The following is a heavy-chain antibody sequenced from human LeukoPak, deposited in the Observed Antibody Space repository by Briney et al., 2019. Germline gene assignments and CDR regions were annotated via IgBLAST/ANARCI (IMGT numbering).Heavy chain of an antibody. V-gene: IGHV3-23*01. CDR1: GFTFGDYA. CDR2: VSPPGGGT. CDR3: ARDLAWGALDY. Sequence: GGSLRLSCTASGFTFGDYAMNWVRQAPGKGLEWLSGVSPPGGGTYYADSVKGRFTISRDDSKNTLSLQMNSLRVEDTAVYYCARDLAWGALDYWGQGTLVTVSS. J-gene: IGHJ4*02. D-gene: IGHD7-27*01.